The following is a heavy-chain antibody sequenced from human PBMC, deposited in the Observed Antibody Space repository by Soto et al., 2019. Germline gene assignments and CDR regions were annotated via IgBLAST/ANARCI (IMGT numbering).Heavy chain of an antibody. CDR2: IYYSGST. CDR1: GGSISSYY. Sequence: SETLSLTCTVSGGSISSYYWSWIRQPPGKGLEWIGYIYYSGSTNYNPSLKSRVTISVDTSKNQFSLKLSSVTAADTAVYYCARGGYCSGGSCSVIKFDPWGQGTLVTVSS. D-gene: IGHD2-15*01. CDR3: ARGGYCSGGSCSVIKFDP. J-gene: IGHJ5*02. V-gene: IGHV4-59*01.